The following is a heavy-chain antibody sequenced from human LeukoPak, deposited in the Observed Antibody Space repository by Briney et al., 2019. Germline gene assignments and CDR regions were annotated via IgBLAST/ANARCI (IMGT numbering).Heavy chain of an antibody. CDR3: ARVAAWDSSGYHFDY. V-gene: IGHV3-74*01. J-gene: IGHJ4*02. CDR1: GFTFSSNW. D-gene: IGHD3-22*01. CDR2: INSDGSST. Sequence: QPGGSLRLSCAASGFTFSSNWMHWVRQAPGKGLVWVSRINSDGSSTSNADSVKGRFTISRENAKNTLYLQMNSLRAEDTAVYYCARVAAWDSSGYHFDYWGQGTLVTVSS.